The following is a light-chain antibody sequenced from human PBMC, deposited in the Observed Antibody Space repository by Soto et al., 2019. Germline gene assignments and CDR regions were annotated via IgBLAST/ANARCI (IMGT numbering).Light chain of an antibody. V-gene: IGKV3-11*01. CDR1: QSVSSY. CDR3: QQRSDWPST. CDR2: DAS. J-gene: IGKJ4*01. Sequence: EIVLTQSPATLSLSPGERATLSCRASQSVSSYLAWYQQKPGQAPRLLIYDASSRATGIPARFSGSGSGTDFALNISGLEPEDFAVYYCQQRSDWPSTFGGGTKVEI.